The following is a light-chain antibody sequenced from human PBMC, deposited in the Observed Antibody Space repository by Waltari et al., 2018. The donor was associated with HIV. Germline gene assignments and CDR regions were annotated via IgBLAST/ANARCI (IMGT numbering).Light chain of an antibody. V-gene: IGKV3-11*01. CDR2: GAS. Sequence: EIVLTHSPDTLSLSPGERATLSCWASQSVRSSLAWYPQKPGQPPRLLIYGASNRATGIPARFSGSGSGTDFTLTISSLEPEDFAVYYCQQRRNWPLTFGGGTKVDVK. J-gene: IGKJ4*01. CDR3: QQRRNWPLT. CDR1: QSVRSS.